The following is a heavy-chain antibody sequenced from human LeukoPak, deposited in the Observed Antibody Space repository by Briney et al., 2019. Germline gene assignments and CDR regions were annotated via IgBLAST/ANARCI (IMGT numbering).Heavy chain of an antibody. D-gene: IGHD3-10*01. CDR3: ARDRTPYYYGSGRYFDY. CDR2: ISSSGSNI. J-gene: IGHJ4*02. V-gene: IGHV3-11*01. CDR1: GLTFSDYN. Sequence: GGSLRLSCAASGLTFSDYNMSWIRQGPGKGWEWVSYISSSGSNIYHADSVKGRFTISRDNAKNSLYLQMNSLRAEDTAVYYCARDRTPYYYGSGRYFDYWGQGTLVTVSS.